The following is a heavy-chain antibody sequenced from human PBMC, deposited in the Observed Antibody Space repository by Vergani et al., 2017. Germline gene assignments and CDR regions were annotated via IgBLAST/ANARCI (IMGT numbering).Heavy chain of an antibody. V-gene: IGHV4-39*01. CDR3: ARHGYSSSWYGLYGMDV. CDR1: GGSISSSSYY. J-gene: IGHJ6*02. Sequence: QLQLQESGPGLVKPSETLSLTCTVSGGSISSSSYYWGWIRQPPGKGLEWIGSIYYSGSTYYNPSLKSRVTISVDTSKNQFSLKLSSVTAADTAVSYCARHGYSSSWYGLYGMDVWGQXP. D-gene: IGHD6-13*01. CDR2: IYYSGST.